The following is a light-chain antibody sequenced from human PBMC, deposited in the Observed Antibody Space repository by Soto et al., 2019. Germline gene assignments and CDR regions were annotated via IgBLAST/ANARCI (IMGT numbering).Light chain of an antibody. Sequence: QSALTQPPSVSGSPGQSVTISCTGSRSDFATRNSVSWYQQAPGTAPKLIIFEVNNRPSGVPDRFSESKSGNTASLTISGLQPEDEADYYCCSYTSAITSHVFGTGTKLTVL. CDR1: RSDFATRNS. V-gene: IGLV2-18*02. J-gene: IGLJ1*01. CDR2: EVN. CDR3: CSYTSAITSHV.